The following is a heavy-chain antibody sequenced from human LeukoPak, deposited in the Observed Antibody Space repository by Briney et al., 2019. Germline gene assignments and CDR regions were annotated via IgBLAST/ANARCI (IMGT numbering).Heavy chain of an antibody. CDR3: ARGLGDSGYDFLVY. D-gene: IGHD5-12*01. CDR1: GGSFSGYY. J-gene: IGHJ4*02. V-gene: IGHV4-34*01. CDR2: INDSGNT. Sequence: PSETLSLTCAVYGGSFSGYYWNWIRQPPGKGLEWIGEINDSGNTNYNPSLKSRVTLSVDTTKNQFSLKLSSVTAADSAICYCARGLGDSGYDFLVYWGQGSLVTVSS.